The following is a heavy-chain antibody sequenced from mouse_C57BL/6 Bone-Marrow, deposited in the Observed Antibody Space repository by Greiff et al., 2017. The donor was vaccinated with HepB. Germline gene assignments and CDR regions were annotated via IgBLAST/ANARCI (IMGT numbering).Heavy chain of an antibody. D-gene: IGHD1-1*01. CDR2: IYPSDSET. CDR3: ARLYYGSSWGY. CDR1: GYTFTSYW. V-gene: IGHV1-61*01. Sequence: VQLQQPGAELVRPGSSVKLSCKASGYTFTSYWMDWVKQRPGQGLEWIGNIYPSDSETHYNQKFKDKATLTVDKSSSTAYMQLSSLTSEDTAVYYCARLYYGSSWGYWGQGTTLTVSS. J-gene: IGHJ2*01.